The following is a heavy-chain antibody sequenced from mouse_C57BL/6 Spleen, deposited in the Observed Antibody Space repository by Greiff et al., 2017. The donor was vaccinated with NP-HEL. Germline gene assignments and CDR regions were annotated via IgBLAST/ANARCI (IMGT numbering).Heavy chain of an antibody. CDR2: ISDGGSYT. CDR1: GFNISSYA. CDR3: ARGLRRGYFDY. J-gene: IGHJ2*01. Sequence: EVQLQESGGGLVKPGGSLKLSCAASGFNISSYAMSWVRQTPEKRLEWVATISDGGSYTKYPDNVKGRFTISRDKAKNNLYLQMGHLKSEDTAMYYCARGLRRGYFDYWGQGTTLTVSS. D-gene: IGHD2-2*01. V-gene: IGHV5-4*01.